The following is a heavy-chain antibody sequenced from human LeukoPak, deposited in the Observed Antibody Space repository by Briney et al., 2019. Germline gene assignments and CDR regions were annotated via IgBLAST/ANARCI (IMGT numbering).Heavy chain of an antibody. CDR1: GGSISSYY. CDR3: ARRRFSHDY. D-gene: IGHD3-3*01. V-gene: IGHV4-59*08. Sequence: SETLSLTCTVSGGSISSYYWSWIRQPPGKGLESIGYIYYSGSTNYNPSLKSRVTISVDTSKNQFSLKLSSVTAADTAVYYCARRRFSHDYWGQGTLVTVSS. J-gene: IGHJ4*02. CDR2: IYYSGST.